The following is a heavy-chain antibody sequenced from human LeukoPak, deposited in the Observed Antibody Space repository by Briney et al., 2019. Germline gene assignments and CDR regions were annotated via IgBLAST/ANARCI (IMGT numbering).Heavy chain of an antibody. J-gene: IGHJ4*02. CDR1: GFPFSIYE. CDR2: IGSSGTTI. CDR3: ALLAVASDFDY. D-gene: IGHD6-19*01. Sequence: GGSLRLSCAVSGFPFSIYEMNWVRQAPGKGLEWVSNIGSSGTTIYYADSVKGRFSISRDNAKNSLYLQMNSLRVEDTAVYYCALLAVASDFDYWGQGALVTISS. V-gene: IGHV3-48*03.